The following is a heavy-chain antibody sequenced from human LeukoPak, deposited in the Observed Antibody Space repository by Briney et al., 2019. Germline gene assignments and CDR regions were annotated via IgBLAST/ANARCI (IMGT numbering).Heavy chain of an antibody. D-gene: IGHD3-16*01. CDR2: IYANGNT. CDR3: VSYEQKLSDWYLDL. CDR1: GFSVSGKY. V-gene: IGHV3-53*01. Sequence: QSGGSLRLTCAASGFSVSGKYLTWVRQAPGKGLEWVSLIYANGNTDYADSVKGRFTISRDISKNTIYLQMNSLRADDTAVYYCVSYEQKLSDWYLDLGARGTVVTVSS. J-gene: IGHJ2*01.